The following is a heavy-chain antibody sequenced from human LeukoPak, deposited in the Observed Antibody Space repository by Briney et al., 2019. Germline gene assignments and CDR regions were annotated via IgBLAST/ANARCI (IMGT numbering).Heavy chain of an antibody. CDR2: ISWNSGNM. CDR1: GFTFDDYA. Sequence: GGSLRLSCGASGFTFDDYALHWVRQAPGKGLEWVSSISWNSGNMYYVDSVKGRFTISGDNAKNSLSLQMNSLKPEDTALYYCAKGPGLGAGKRYLDLWGRGTLVIVSS. J-gene: IGHJ2*01. D-gene: IGHD6-13*01. V-gene: IGHV3-9*01. CDR3: AKGPGLGAGKRYLDL.